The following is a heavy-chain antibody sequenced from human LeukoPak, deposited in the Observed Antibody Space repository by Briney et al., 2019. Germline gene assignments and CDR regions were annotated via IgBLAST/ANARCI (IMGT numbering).Heavy chain of an antibody. Sequence: ASVKVSCKASGYTFTSYDINWVRQATGQGLEWMGWMNPNSGNTGYAQKFQGRVTMTRNTSISTAYMELSSLRSEDAAVYYCATGPYDILTGSRGGWFDPWGQGTLVTVSS. CDR3: ATGPYDILTGSRGGWFDP. CDR2: MNPNSGNT. J-gene: IGHJ5*02. V-gene: IGHV1-8*01. D-gene: IGHD3-9*01. CDR1: GYTFTSYD.